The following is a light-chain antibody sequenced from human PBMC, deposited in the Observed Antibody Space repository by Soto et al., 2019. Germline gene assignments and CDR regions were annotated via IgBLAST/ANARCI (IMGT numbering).Light chain of an antibody. J-gene: IGKJ4*01. CDR2: WAS. Sequence: DIVMTQSPDSLAVSLGERATINCKSSQSILFSSNNNNYLTWYQQKPGQPPKPLIYWASTRESGVPDRFSGSGSGTDFTLTISSLQAEDVAVYYCQQSYSTPVTFGGGTKVELK. CDR3: QQSYSTPVT. V-gene: IGKV4-1*01. CDR1: QSILFSSNNNNY.